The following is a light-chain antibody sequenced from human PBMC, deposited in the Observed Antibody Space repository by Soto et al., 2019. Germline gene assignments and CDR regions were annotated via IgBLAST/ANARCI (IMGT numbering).Light chain of an antibody. CDR2: GAS. CDR3: QQYNYRPPA. CDR1: QSVSGN. J-gene: IGKJ5*01. Sequence: EIVMTQSPATLSVSPGERAALSCRASQSVSGNLAWYQQTPDQAPRLLIYGASTRATGIPARFSGSGFGTEFTLTISSLKSEDFAVYYCQQYNYRPPAFGQGTRLEIK. V-gene: IGKV3-15*01.